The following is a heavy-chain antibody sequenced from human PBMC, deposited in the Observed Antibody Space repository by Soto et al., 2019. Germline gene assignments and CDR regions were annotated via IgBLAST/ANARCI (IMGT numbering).Heavy chain of an antibody. D-gene: IGHD6-19*01. V-gene: IGHV4-34*01. CDR3: ARACFSSTQTFDY. CDR1: GGSFSGYY. Sequence: SETLSLTCALSGGSFSGYYWSWIRQSPGKGLEWIGEINPSGSTNYNPSLKTQVTISTDTPTNQFYLKLTSVTAADTAMYYCARACFSSTQTFDYWGQGNLVTVS. J-gene: IGHJ4*02. CDR2: INPSGST.